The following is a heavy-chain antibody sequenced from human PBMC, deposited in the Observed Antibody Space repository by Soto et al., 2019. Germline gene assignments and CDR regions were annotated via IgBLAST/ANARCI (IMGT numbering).Heavy chain of an antibody. V-gene: IGHV4-59*01. CDR3: ARGGPIHSYFDY. CDR2: IYYSGST. CDR1: GGSISSYY. D-gene: IGHD3-10*01. Sequence: SETLSLTCTVSGGSISSYYWSWIRQPPGKGLEWIGYIYYSGSTNYNPSLKSRVIISVDTSKNQFSLKLSSVTAADTAVYYCARGGPIHSYFDYWVQGTLVTVSS. J-gene: IGHJ4*02.